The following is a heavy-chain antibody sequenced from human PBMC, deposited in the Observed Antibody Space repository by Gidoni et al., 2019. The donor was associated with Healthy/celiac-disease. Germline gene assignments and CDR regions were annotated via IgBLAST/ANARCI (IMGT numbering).Heavy chain of an antibody. CDR2: ISSSGSTI. Sequence: LSCAASGFTFSSYEMNWVRQAPEKGLEWVSYISSSGSTIYYADSVKGRFTISRDNAKNSLYLQMNSLRAEDTAVYYCARHHLARDTAMVDYWGQGTLVTVSS. J-gene: IGHJ4*02. V-gene: IGHV3-48*03. CDR1: GFTFSSYE. CDR3: ARHHLARDTAMVDY. D-gene: IGHD5-18*01.